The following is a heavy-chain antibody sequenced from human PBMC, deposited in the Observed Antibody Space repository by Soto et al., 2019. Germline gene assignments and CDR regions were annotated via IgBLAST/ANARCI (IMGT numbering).Heavy chain of an antibody. CDR3: ARDGQLIRYFDWLSAGMEYGMDV. CDR2: INPSGGST. J-gene: IGHJ6*02. V-gene: IGHV1-46*01. Sequence: GASVKVSCKASGYTFTSYYMHWVRQAPGQGLEWMGIINPSGGSTSYAQKFQGRVTMNRDTSTSTVYMELSSLRSEDTAVYYCARDGQLIRYFDWLSAGMEYGMDVGG. CDR1: GYTFTSYY. D-gene: IGHD3-9*01.